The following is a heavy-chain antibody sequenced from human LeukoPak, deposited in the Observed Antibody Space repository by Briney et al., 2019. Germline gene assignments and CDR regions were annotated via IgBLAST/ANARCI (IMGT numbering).Heavy chain of an antibody. J-gene: IGHJ4*02. CDR2: IYSGGNT. D-gene: IGHD3-22*01. CDR1: GFTFSSYA. Sequence: GGSLRLSCEASGFTFSSYAMSWVRQAPGKGLEWVSFIYSGGNTHYSDSVKGRFTISRDNSKNTLYLQMNSLRAEDTAVYYCARRAGDYSHPYDYWGQGTLVTVSS. V-gene: IGHV3-53*01. CDR3: ARRAGDYSHPYDY.